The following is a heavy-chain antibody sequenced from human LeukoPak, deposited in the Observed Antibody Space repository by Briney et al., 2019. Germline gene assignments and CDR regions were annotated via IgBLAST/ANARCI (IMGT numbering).Heavy chain of an antibody. CDR1: GFTFSSDG. J-gene: IGHJ4*02. CDR3: AKDPTYCSSTSCPYYFDY. Sequence: GSLRLSCAASGFTFSSDGMHWVRQAPGKGLEWVAFIRYDGSNKYYADSVKGRFTISRDNSKNTLYLQMNSLRAEDTAVYYCAKDPTYCSSTSCPYYFDYWGQGTLVTVSS. D-gene: IGHD2-2*01. V-gene: IGHV3-30*02. CDR2: IRYDGSNK.